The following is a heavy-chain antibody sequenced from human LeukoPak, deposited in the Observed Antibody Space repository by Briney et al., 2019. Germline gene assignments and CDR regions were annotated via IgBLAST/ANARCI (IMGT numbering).Heavy chain of an antibody. V-gene: IGHV4-59*12. CDR3: ARDPGWFDP. CDR2: ISYSGST. Sequence: PSETLSLTCTVSGGSISSYYWSWIRQPPGKGLEWIGYISYSGSTNYNPSLKSRVTISVDTSKNQFSLKLSSVTAEDTAVYYCARDPGWFDPWGQGTLVTVSS. CDR1: GGSISSYY. J-gene: IGHJ5*02.